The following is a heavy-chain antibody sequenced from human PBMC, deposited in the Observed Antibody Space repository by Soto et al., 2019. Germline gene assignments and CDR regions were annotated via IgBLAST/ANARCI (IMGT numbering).Heavy chain of an antibody. D-gene: IGHD3-22*01. CDR1: RGSTSSSSYY. CDR3: ASDRPYYDSSGYYYEFDY. J-gene: IGHJ4*02. V-gene: IGHV4-39*01. Sequence: KTSETLSRTCTVSRGSTSSSSYYWGWIRQPPGKGLEWIGSIYYSGSTYYNPSLKSRVTISVDTSKNQFSLKLSSVTAADTAVYYCASDRPYYDSSGYYYEFDYWGQGTLVTVSS. CDR2: IYYSGST.